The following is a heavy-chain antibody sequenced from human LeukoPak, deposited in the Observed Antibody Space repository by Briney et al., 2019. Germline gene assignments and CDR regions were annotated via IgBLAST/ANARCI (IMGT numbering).Heavy chain of an antibody. CDR2: ISSSSSYI. D-gene: IGHD4-17*01. V-gene: IGHV3-21*01. CDR1: GLTFSSYS. Sequence: PGGSLRLSCAASGLTFSSYSMNWVRQAPGKGLEWVSSISSSSSYIYYADSVKGRFTISRDNAKNSLYLQMNSLRAEDTAVYYCARALTTAADRFDPWGQGTLVTVSS. CDR3: ARALTTAADRFDP. J-gene: IGHJ5*02.